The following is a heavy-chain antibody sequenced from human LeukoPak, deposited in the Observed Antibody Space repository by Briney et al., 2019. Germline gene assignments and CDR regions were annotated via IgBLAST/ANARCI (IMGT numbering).Heavy chain of an antibody. CDR1: GFTFSSYG. Sequence: GGSLRLSCAASGFTFSSYGMHWVRQAPGKGLEWVAVIWYDGSNKYYADSVKGRFTISRDNSKNTLYLQMNSLRAEDTAVYYCARDGRYYYGSGSYSPNYYDMDVWGQGTTVTVSS. CDR2: IWYDGSNK. CDR3: ARDGRYYYGSGSYSPNYYDMDV. D-gene: IGHD3-10*01. J-gene: IGHJ6*02. V-gene: IGHV3-33*01.